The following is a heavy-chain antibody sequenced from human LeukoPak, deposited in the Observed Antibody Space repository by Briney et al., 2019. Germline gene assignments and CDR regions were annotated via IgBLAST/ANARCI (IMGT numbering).Heavy chain of an antibody. J-gene: IGHJ4*02. Sequence: GGTLRLSCAASGFTFRNHGMNWVRQAPGRGLEWVSGISPSGGGTYYADSVKGRFTISRDDSKNTLYMQTNSLRAGDTAVYYCAKDRLGAILYFDYWGQGTLVTVSS. CDR1: GFTFRNHG. D-gene: IGHD1-26*01. CDR3: AKDRLGAILYFDY. V-gene: IGHV3-23*01. CDR2: ISPSGGGT.